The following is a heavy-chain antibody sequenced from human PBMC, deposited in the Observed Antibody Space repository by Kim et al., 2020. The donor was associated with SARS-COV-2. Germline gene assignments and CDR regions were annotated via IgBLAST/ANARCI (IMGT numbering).Heavy chain of an antibody. V-gene: IGHV1-69*13. J-gene: IGHJ3*02. Sequence: ASVKVSCKASGGTFSSYAISWVRQAPGQGLEWMGGIIPIFGTANYAQKFQGRVTITADESTSTAYMELSSLRSEDTAVYYCARRDGMPYDSSGYSKFTPAFDIWGQWTMVTVSS. CDR3: ARRDGMPYDSSGYSKFTPAFDI. D-gene: IGHD3-22*01. CDR2: IIPIFGTA. CDR1: GGTFSSYA.